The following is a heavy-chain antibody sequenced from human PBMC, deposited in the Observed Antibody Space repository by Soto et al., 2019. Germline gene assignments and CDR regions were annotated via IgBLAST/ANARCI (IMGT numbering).Heavy chain of an antibody. CDR2: INHSGST. V-gene: IGHV4-34*01. Sequence: SETLSLTCAVYGGSFSGYYWSWIRQPPGKGLEWIGEINHSGSTNYNPSLKSRVTISVDTSENQFSLKLISVTAADTAVYFCARLEGLATISYYFDFWGPGALVTVSS. CDR3: ARLEGLATISYYFDF. D-gene: IGHD3-16*02. CDR1: GGSFSGYY. J-gene: IGHJ4*02.